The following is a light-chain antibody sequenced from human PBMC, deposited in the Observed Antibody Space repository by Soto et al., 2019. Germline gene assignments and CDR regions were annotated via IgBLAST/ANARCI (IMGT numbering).Light chain of an antibody. J-gene: IGKJ5*01. CDR1: QSVSIY. CDR2: GAS. CDR3: QQYNNWPPIT. V-gene: IGKV3-11*01. Sequence: EIVLTQSPATLSFFPGERATLSCRASQSVSIYLDWYQQKPGQAPRLLIYGASNRATGIPDRFSGSGSGTDFTLTISRLEPEDFAVYYCQQYNNWPPITFGQGTRLEIK.